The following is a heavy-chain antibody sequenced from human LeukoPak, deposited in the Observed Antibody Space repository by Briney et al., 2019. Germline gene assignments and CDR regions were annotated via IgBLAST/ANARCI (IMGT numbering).Heavy chain of an antibody. CDR1: GYTLTELS. CDR3: ATSWRVRGVITPFDY. V-gene: IGHV1-24*01. Sequence: GASVKVSCKVSGYTLTELSMHWVRQAPGKGLEWMGGFDPEDGETIYAQKFQGRVTMTEDTSTDTAYMELSSLRSEDTAVYYCATSWRVRGVITPFDYWGQGTLVTVSS. J-gene: IGHJ4*02. D-gene: IGHD3-10*01. CDR2: FDPEDGET.